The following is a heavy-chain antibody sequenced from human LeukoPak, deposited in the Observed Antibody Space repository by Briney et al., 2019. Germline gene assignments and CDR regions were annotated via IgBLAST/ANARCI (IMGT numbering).Heavy chain of an antibody. D-gene: IGHD3-10*02. V-gene: IGHV1-69*05. CDR2: IIPIFGTA. Sequence: GSSVKVSCKASGGTFSSYAISWVRQAPGQGLEWMGGIIPIFGTANYAQKFQGRVTITTDESTSTAYMELSSLRSEDTAVYYCARARDRHTCSGSHHLDYWGQGTLVTVSS. J-gene: IGHJ4*02. CDR1: GGTFSSYA. CDR3: ARARDRHTCSGSHHLDY.